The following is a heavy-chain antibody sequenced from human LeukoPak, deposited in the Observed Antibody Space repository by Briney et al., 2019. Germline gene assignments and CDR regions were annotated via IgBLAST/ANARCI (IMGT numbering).Heavy chain of an antibody. D-gene: IGHD6-19*01. CDR3: ARKSIAVAGKNWFDP. J-gene: IGHJ5*02. Sequence: ASVKVSCKASGYTSTSYGISWVRQAPGQGLEWMGWISAYNGNTNYAQKLQGRVTMTTDTSTSTAYMELRSLRSDDTAVYYCARKSIAVAGKNWFDPWGQGTLVTVSS. CDR1: GYTSTSYG. CDR2: ISAYNGNT. V-gene: IGHV1-18*01.